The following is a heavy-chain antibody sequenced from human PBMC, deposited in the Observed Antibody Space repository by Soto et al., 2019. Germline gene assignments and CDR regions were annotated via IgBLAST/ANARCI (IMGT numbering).Heavy chain of an antibody. D-gene: IGHD3-10*01. CDR1: GGSISIYY. Sequence: PSDTLSLTCTVSGGSISIYYWSWIRQPPGKGLEWIGYIYYSGSTNYNPSLKSRVTISVDTSKNQFSLKLSSVTAADTAVYYFARSGENYLVYHYMDVWGKGTTVTVSS. CDR3: ARSGENYLVYHYMDV. V-gene: IGHV4-59*08. J-gene: IGHJ6*03. CDR2: IYYSGST.